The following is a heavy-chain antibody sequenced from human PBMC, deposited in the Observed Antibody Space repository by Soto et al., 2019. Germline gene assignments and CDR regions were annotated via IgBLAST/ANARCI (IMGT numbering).Heavy chain of an antibody. CDR3: AAGVDSSGYTTYYYYGMDV. Sequence: GASVKVSCKASGFTFTSSAVQWVRQARGQRLEWIGWIVVGSGNTNYAQKFQERVTITRDMSTSTAYMELSSLRSEDTAVYYCAAGVDSSGYTTYYYYGMDVWGQGTTVTVSS. CDR1: GFTFTSSA. D-gene: IGHD3-22*01. CDR2: IVVGSGNT. V-gene: IGHV1-58*01. J-gene: IGHJ6*02.